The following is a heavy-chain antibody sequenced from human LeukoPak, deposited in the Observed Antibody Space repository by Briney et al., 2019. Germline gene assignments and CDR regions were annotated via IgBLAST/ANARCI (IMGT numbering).Heavy chain of an antibody. CDR1: GFTFSSYS. V-gene: IGHV3-48*04. CDR2: ISSSSSTI. D-gene: IGHD6-6*01. J-gene: IGHJ6*03. Sequence: GGSLRLSCAASGFTFSSYSMNWVRQAPGKGLEWVSYISSSSSTIYYADSVKGRFTIPRDNAKNSLYLQMNSLRAEDTAVYYCARTPYSSSSEAYYMDVWGKGTTVTVSS. CDR3: ARTPYSSSSEAYYMDV.